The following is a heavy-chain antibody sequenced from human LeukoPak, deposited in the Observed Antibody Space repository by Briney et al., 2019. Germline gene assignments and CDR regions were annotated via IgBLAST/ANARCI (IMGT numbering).Heavy chain of an antibody. J-gene: IGHJ5*02. CDR1: GDSFSGYY. D-gene: IGHD2-15*01. V-gene: IGHV4-34*01. Sequence: SETLSRTCAVYGDSFSGYYWSWIRQSPGTGLEWIGEVNDRGTTNYNPNLKSRVTISVDTSKNHFSLRLSSVTAADTAVYYCASRAHCSGGSCYGNWFDPWGQGTLVTVSS. CDR3: ASRAHCSGGSCYGNWFDP. CDR2: VNDRGTT.